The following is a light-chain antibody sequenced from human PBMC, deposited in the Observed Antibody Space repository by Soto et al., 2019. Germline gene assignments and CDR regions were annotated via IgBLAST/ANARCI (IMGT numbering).Light chain of an antibody. CDR2: GAS. CDR3: QQYGSSPWT. CDR1: QSIRSD. J-gene: IGKJ1*01. V-gene: IGKV3-15*01. Sequence: IVLTQSPASLSVTPGERAIVSCRAGQSIRSDLAWYQQKPGQAPRLLIYGASTRATGVPSRFSGSGSGTEFILTISSLQSEDFGVYYCQQYGSSPWTFGQGTKVDIK.